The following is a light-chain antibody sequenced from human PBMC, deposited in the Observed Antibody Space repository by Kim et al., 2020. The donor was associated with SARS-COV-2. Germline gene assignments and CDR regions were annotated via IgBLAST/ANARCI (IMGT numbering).Light chain of an antibody. Sequence: SVSPGERATLSCRASPSVSSNLAWYQQKPGHAPRLLIYGASTRATGLPSRFSGSGSGTEFTLTISSLQSEDFAVYSCQQYNNWPYTFGQGTKLEI. CDR2: GAS. V-gene: IGKV3-15*01. CDR1: PSVSSN. J-gene: IGKJ2*01. CDR3: QQYNNWPYT.